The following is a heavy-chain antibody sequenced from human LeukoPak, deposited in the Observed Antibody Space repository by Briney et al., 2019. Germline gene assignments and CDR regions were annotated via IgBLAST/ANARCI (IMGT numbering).Heavy chain of an antibody. V-gene: IGHV5-51*01. Sequence: GESLKISCKGSGYSFTSYWIGWVRQMPGKGLEWMGIIYPGDSDTRYSPSFQGQVTISADKSISTAYLQWSSLKASDTAMYYCARLMYCGGDCYSPNQIGQNAFDIWGQGTMVTVSS. CDR1: GYSFTSYW. J-gene: IGHJ3*02. CDR3: ARLMYCGGDCYSPNQIGQNAFDI. CDR2: IYPGDSDT. D-gene: IGHD2-21*01.